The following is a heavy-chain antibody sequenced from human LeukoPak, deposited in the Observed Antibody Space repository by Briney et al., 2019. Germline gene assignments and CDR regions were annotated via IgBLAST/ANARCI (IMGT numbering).Heavy chain of an antibody. CDR2: IWYDGNDK. J-gene: IGHJ4*02. CDR3: AKGYRGSGYLGNYIEY. Sequence: GRSLRLSCAASGFSFSSSGMHWVRQAPGKGLEWVAVIWYDGNDKYYADFVKGRFTISRDNSKNTVYLEMNSLRGEDTAVYYCAKGYRGSGYLGNYIEYWGQGTLVTVSS. V-gene: IGHV3-33*06. CDR1: GFSFSSSG. D-gene: IGHD3-22*01.